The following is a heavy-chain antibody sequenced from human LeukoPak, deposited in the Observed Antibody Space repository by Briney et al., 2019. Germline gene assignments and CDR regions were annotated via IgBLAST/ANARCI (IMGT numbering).Heavy chain of an antibody. J-gene: IGHJ4*02. D-gene: IGHD7-27*01. CDR2: IYYSGST. CDR3: ARDLHWGNTMGGLDY. Sequence: SETLSLTCTVSGGSISSPTYYWGWIRQPPGKTLEWIASIYYSGSTNYNPSLKSRVTISIDTSKNQFSLNLRSVTAADTAVYYCARDLHWGNTMGGLDYWGQGTLVTVSS. CDR1: GGSISSPTYY. V-gene: IGHV4-61*01.